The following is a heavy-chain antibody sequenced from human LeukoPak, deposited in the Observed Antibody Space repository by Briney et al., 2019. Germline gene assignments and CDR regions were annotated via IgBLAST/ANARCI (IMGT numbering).Heavy chain of an antibody. CDR1: GFTFSSYG. J-gene: IGHJ4*02. D-gene: IGHD6-19*01. CDR2: ISYDGGNK. V-gene: IGHV3-30*18. Sequence: PGRSLRLSCEASGFTFSSYGMHWVRQAPGKGLEWVALISYDGGNKYYADSVKGRFTISRDNSKNTLFLQMNSLRAEDTPTYYSSKDAPRGSGWVFTDHWGQGTLVTVSS. CDR3: SKDAPRGSGWVFTDH.